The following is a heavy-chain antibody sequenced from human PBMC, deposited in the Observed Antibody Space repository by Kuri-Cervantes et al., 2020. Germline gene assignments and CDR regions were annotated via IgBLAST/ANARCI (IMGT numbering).Heavy chain of an antibody. Sequence: ESLKISCTVSGGSISSGSYYWSWIRQPPGKGLEWIGYIYYSGSTNYNPSLKSRVTISVDTSKNQFSLKLSSVTAADTAVYYCASAGYSSGWRNYWGQGTPVTVSS. V-gene: IGHV4-61*01. D-gene: IGHD6-19*01. CDR1: GGSISSGSYY. J-gene: IGHJ4*02. CDR2: IYYSGST. CDR3: ASAGYSSGWRNY.